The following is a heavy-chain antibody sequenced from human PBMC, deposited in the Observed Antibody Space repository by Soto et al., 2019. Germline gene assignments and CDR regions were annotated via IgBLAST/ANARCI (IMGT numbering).Heavy chain of an antibody. J-gene: IGHJ3*02. CDR3: VRRSPEDAFDI. CDR1: GGSIISDGYS. CDR2: IYEGGNT. Sequence: TLSLTCAVSGGSIISDGYSWSWIRQPPGKGLQWIGHIYEGGNTYYTPSLESRVAISTDKSKNQFSLRLSSVTAADTAVYYCVRRSPEDAFDIWGQGTMVTVSS. V-gene: IGHV4-30-2*01.